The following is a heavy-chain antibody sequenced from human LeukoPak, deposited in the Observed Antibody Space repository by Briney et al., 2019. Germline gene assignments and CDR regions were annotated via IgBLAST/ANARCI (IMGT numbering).Heavy chain of an antibody. CDR2: INHSGST. J-gene: IGHJ4*02. CDR3: ATANLYSDAFDY. Sequence: PSETLSLTCAVYGGSFSSYYWSWLHQPPGKGLEWIGEINHSGSTNYNPSLKSRVTISVDTSKNQFSLKQSSVTAADTAVYYCATANLYSDAFDYWGQGTLVTVSS. V-gene: IGHV4-34*01. D-gene: IGHD2-8*01. CDR1: GGSFSSYY.